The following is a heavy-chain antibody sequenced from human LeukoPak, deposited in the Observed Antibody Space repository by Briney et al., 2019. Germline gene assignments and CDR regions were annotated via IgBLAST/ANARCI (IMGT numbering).Heavy chain of an antibody. D-gene: IGHD1-26*01. CDR1: GGPISSYY. Sequence: SETLSLTCAVSGGPISSYYWSWIRQPPGKGLEWIGNLYYSGSTNYNPSLKSRVTISVDTSKNQFSLKLNSVTAADTAVYYCARVLGPTNQNNDAFDIWGQGTMVTVSS. V-gene: IGHV4-59*01. J-gene: IGHJ3*02. CDR3: ARVLGPTNQNNDAFDI. CDR2: LYYSGST.